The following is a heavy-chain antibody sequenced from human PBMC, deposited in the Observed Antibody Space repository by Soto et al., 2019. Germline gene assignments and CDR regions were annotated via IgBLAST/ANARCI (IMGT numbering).Heavy chain of an antibody. V-gene: IGHV4-38-2*02. CDR1: GYSISSGYY. Sequence: SETLSLTCAVSGYSISSGYYWGWIRQPPGKGLEWIGSIYHSGSTYYNPSLKSRVTISVDTSKNQFSLKLSSVTAADTAVYYCAREHYDYVWGSYRYPLYFDYWGQGPLVTVSS. D-gene: IGHD3-16*02. J-gene: IGHJ4*02. CDR3: AREHYDYVWGSYRYPLYFDY. CDR2: IYHSGST.